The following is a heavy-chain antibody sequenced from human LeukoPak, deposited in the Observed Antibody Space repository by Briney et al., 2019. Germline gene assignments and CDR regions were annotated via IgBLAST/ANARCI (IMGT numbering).Heavy chain of an antibody. CDR3: ARGGRTTGFAAFDI. J-gene: IGHJ3*02. D-gene: IGHD1-1*01. V-gene: IGHV1-2*02. Sequence: ASVKVSCKASGYTFTGYYMHWVRQAPRQGLEWMGWINPNSGGTNYAQKFQGRVTMTRGTSISTAYMELSRLRSDDTAVYYCARGGRTTGFAAFDIWGQGTMVTVSS. CDR1: GYTFTGYY. CDR2: INPNSGGT.